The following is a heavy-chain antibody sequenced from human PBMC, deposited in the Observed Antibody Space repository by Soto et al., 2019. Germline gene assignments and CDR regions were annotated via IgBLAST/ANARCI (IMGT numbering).Heavy chain of an antibody. CDR3: AREYYDFWSGPHYYYGMDV. Sequence: GGSLRLSCAASGFTFSSYSMNWVRQAPGKGLEWVSYISSSSSTIYYADSVKGRFTISRDNAKNSLYLQMNSLRDEDTAVYYCAREYYDFWSGPHYYYGMDVWGQGTTVTVSS. CDR2: ISSSSSTI. CDR1: GFTFSSYS. D-gene: IGHD3-3*01. V-gene: IGHV3-48*02. J-gene: IGHJ6*02.